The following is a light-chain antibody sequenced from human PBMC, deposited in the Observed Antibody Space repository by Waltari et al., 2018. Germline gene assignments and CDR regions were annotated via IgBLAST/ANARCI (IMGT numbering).Light chain of an antibody. J-gene: IGKJ1*01. CDR1: QSINSG. V-gene: IGKV1-5*03. CDR2: KAS. CDR3: QQYNSYEWT. Sequence: DIQMTQFPSTLSASVGDRLTIPCRASQSINSGLAWYKQKPGKAPKLLIYKASSLESGVPSRFSGSGSGTEFTLTISSLQPDDFATYYCQQYNSYEWTFGQGTKVAIK.